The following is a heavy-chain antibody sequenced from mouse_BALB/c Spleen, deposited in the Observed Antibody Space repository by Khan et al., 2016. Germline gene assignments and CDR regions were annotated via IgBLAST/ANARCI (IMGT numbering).Heavy chain of an antibody. CDR3: ARHRTMITTTGFDY. J-gene: IGHJ2*01. V-gene: IGHV5-6*01. D-gene: IGHD2-4*01. CDR2: ISSGGSYT. Sequence: EVELVESGGDLVKPGGSLKLSCAASGFTFSSYGMSWVRQTPDKRLEWVATISSGGSYTYYPDSVKGRFTISRDNAKNTLYLQMSSLKSADTAMYYCARHRTMITTTGFDYWGQGTTLTVSS. CDR1: GFTFSSYG.